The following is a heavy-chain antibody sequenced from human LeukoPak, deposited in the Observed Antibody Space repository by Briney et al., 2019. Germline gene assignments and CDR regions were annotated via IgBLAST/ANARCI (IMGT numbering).Heavy chain of an antibody. D-gene: IGHD4-17*01. CDR1: GYKLTRFA. V-gene: IGHV3-23*01. CDR3: AKVTSVTTPTYGYFDL. CDR2: INGSGAGT. Sequence: GGSLRLSCAASGYKLTRFAMTWVRQAPGKGLEWVSAINGSGAGTYYTDTVKGRFTISRDNSTNTPYMQMNSLRAEDTAVYYCAKVTSVTTPTYGYFDLWGRGTLVTVSS. J-gene: IGHJ2*01.